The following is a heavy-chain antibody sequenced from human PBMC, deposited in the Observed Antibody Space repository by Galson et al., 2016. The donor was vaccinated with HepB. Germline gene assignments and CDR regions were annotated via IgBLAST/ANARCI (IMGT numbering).Heavy chain of an antibody. CDR3: AKDHGDYVPGAFDI. J-gene: IGHJ3*02. V-gene: IGHV3-33*06. Sequence: SLRLSCAASGFIFSSYGMNWVRQAPGKGLEWVAAIWYDGSNKHYADSVKGRLTISRDNSKNTLSLQMNSLRAEDTAVYYCAKDHGDYVPGAFDIWGQGTTVNVPS. D-gene: IGHD4-17*01. CDR1: GFIFSSYG. CDR2: IWYDGSNK.